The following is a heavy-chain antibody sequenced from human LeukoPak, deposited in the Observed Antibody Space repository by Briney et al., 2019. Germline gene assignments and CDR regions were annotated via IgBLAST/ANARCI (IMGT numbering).Heavy chain of an antibody. V-gene: IGHV3-48*04. D-gene: IGHD3-10*02. Sequence: GGSQRLSCAASGFTFSSYNMNWVRQAPGKGLEWVSYISSSGSTIYYADSVKGRFTISRDNAKNSLYLQMNSLRAEDTAVYYCAELGITMIGGVCGKGATVTISS. CDR2: ISSSGSTI. CDR1: GFTFSSYN. J-gene: IGHJ6*04. CDR3: AELGITMIGGV.